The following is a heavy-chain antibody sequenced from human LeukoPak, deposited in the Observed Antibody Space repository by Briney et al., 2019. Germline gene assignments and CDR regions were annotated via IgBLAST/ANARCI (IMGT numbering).Heavy chain of an antibody. CDR1: GFTFSSYA. CDR2: ISGSGGST. Sequence: GGSLRLSCAASGFTFSSYAMSWVRQAPGKGLEWVSAISGSGGSTYYADSVKGRFTISRDNSKNTLYLQMNSLRAEDTAVYYCAKANSPRYCSGGSCYYYYGMDVWGQGTTVTVSS. CDR3: AKANSPRYCSGGSCYYYYGMDV. D-gene: IGHD2-15*01. J-gene: IGHJ6*02. V-gene: IGHV3-23*01.